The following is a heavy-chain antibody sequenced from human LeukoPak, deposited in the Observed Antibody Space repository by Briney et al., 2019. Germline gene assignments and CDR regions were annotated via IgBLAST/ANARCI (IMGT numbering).Heavy chain of an antibody. D-gene: IGHD3-10*01. V-gene: IGHV3-53*01. J-gene: IGHJ4*02. CDR2: IYSGGST. CDR1: GFTVSSNY. CDR3: ARGPYGSGSHYDY. Sequence: GGSLRLSCAASGFTVSSNYMSWVRQAPGKGLEWVSVIYSGGSTYYADSVKGRFTISRDNSKNTLYLQMNSLGAEDTAVYYCARGPYGSGSHYDYWGQGTLVTVSS.